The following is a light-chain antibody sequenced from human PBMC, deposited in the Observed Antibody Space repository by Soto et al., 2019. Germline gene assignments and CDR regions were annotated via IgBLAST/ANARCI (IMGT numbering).Light chain of an antibody. V-gene: IGKV1-39*01. CDR3: QQGYSIHALT. CDR2: AAS. J-gene: IGKJ4*01. Sequence: DIQMTQSPSSLSASVGDRVTITCRASQSIGSYLNWYQQEPGKAPNLLIYAASSLQSGVPSRFSGSGSGTDFTLTISSLQPEDFATYYCQQGYSIHALTFGGGTKVELK. CDR1: QSIGSY.